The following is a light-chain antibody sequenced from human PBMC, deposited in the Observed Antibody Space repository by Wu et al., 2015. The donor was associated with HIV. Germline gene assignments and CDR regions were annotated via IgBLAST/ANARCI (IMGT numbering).Light chain of an antibody. CDR1: QSVSSSY. V-gene: IGKV3-20*01. CDR3: QQYNDWPL. Sequence: EIVLTQSPGTLSLSPGERATLSCRASQSVSSSYLAWYQQKPGQAPRLLIYGASSRATGIPDRFSGSGSGTDFTLTISSLQSEDFAIYYCQQYNDWPLFGGGTKVEIK. CDR2: GAS. J-gene: IGKJ4*02.